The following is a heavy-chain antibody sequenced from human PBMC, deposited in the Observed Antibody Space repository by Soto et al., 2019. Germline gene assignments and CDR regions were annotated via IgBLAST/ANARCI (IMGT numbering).Heavy chain of an antibody. CDR3: ARLTKEVRGVRFDP. CDR2: IYYTGST. J-gene: IGHJ5*02. V-gene: IGHV4-59*08. D-gene: IGHD3-10*01. CDR1: GGSINSYY. Sequence: QVQLQESGPGLVKPSETLSLTCTVSGGSINSYYWSWIRQPPAKGLEWIGYIYYTGSTNYNPSLKSRVTISVDTSKNQFSLKLASVTAADTAVYYCARLTKEVRGVRFDPWGQGTLVTVSS.